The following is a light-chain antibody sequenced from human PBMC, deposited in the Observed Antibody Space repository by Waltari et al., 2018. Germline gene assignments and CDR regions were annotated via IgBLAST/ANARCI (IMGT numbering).Light chain of an antibody. CDR2: DAS. V-gene: IGKV3-11*01. J-gene: IGKJ2*01. CDR3: LQRSNWPYT. Sequence: EIVLTQSPATLSLSPGERATLSCRASQTVRSFLAWYQQKPGQAPRLLIFDASSRAPGIPAKFRVSVSGTDFTLTVSNLEPEDFAVYYCLQRSNWPYTFGQGTRVEIK. CDR1: QTVRSF.